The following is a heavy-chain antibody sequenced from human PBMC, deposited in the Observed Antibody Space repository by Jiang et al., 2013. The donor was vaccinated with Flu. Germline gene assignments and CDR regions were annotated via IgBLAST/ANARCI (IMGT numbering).Heavy chain of an antibody. J-gene: IGHJ5*02. Sequence: EVKKPGASVKVSCKASGYTFTGSYIHWVRQAPGQGLEWMGWMNPNNGDTKYAEKFQGRVTMTRDTSISTAYMEMRGLTSDDAAVYYCARIMKGTSGLDPWGQGSLVTVFS. CDR3: ARIMKGTSGLDP. V-gene: IGHV1-2*02. D-gene: IGHD1/OR15-1a*01. CDR1: GYTFTGSY. CDR2: MNPNNGDT.